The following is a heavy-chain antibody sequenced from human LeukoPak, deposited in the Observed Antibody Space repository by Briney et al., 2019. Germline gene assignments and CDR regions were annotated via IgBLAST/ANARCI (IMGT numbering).Heavy chain of an antibody. CDR3: ARDKVVGATHFDY. CDR1: GFTFSDYY. CDR2: IKQDGGEI. Sequence: GGSLRLSCAASGFTFSDYYMSWIRQAPGKGLEWVANIKQDGGEIYYVDSVKGRFTISRDNAKNSLSLQMNSLRAEDTAVYYCARDKVVGATHFDYWGQGTLVTVSS. V-gene: IGHV3-7*01. D-gene: IGHD1-26*01. J-gene: IGHJ4*02.